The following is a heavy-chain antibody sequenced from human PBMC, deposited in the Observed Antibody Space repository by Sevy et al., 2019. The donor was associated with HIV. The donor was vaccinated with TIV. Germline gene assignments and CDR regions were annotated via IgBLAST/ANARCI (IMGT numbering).Heavy chain of an antibody. J-gene: IGHJ1*01. Sequence: GGSLRLSCAASGFSFDDYAMHWVRQAPGKGLEWVSGISWNSGSIGYADSVKGRFTISRDNAKNSLYLQMNRLRAVDTALYYCAKSGTPHYYDSSGYYNWGQGTLVTVSS. CDR1: GFSFDDYA. CDR2: ISWNSGSI. D-gene: IGHD3-22*01. CDR3: AKSGTPHYYDSSGYYN. V-gene: IGHV3-9*01.